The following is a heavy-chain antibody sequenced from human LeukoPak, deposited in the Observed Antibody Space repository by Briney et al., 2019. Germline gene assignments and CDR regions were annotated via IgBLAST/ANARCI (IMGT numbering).Heavy chain of an antibody. V-gene: IGHV3-21*01. CDR2: ISSSSSYI. Sequence: PGGSLRLSCAASGFTFSIYSMNWVRQAPGKGLEWVSSISSSSSYIYYADSVKGRFTISRDNAKNSLYLQMNSLRAEDTAVYYCARDPYYDSTGILGNWFDPWGQGTLVTVSS. D-gene: IGHD3-22*01. CDR1: GFTFSIYS. CDR3: ARDPYYDSTGILGNWFDP. J-gene: IGHJ5*02.